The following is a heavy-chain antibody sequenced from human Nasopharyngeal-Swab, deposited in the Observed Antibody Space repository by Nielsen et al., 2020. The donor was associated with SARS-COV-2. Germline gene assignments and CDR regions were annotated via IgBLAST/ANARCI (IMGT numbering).Heavy chain of an antibody. CDR3: AKDGGGRSFDS. Sequence: GGSLRLSCSASGFNITSYAIHCVRQPPGKGLVWVAVVSYDGTNIFYADSVKGRFAISRDNSKSTVSLQMNSLRSEDTAVYYCAKDGGGRSFDSWGQGTLVTVSS. D-gene: IGHD3-16*01. CDR2: VSYDGTNI. CDR1: GFNITSYA. V-gene: IGHV3-30-3*02. J-gene: IGHJ4*02.